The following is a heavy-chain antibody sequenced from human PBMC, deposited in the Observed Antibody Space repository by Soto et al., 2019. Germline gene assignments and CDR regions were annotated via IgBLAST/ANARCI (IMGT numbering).Heavy chain of an antibody. CDR1: GGTFTSYA. J-gene: IGHJ4*02. Sequence: QVQLVQSGAEVKKPGSSVKVSCKASGGTFTSYAISWGRRAPGQGLEWMGGIIPIFGTADYAQKFQGRVTITADESTSTGNMELSSLRSEDTAVYYCASHYDSSGYYYRGLDYWGQGTLVTVSS. D-gene: IGHD3-22*01. CDR2: IIPIFGTA. V-gene: IGHV1-69*12. CDR3: ASHYDSSGYYYRGLDY.